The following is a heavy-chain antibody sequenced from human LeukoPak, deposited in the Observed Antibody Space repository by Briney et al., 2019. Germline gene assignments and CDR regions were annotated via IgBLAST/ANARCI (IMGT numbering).Heavy chain of an antibody. D-gene: IGHD2-2*01. V-gene: IGHV1-69*11. J-gene: IGHJ4*02. Sequence: SVKVSCKASGGIFSSYAVSWVRQAPGQGLEWMGRIIPFLGTTNYAQRFQGRVTITTDESTSTAYMELSGLRSDDTAVYYCARGCNSASCSLDSWGQGTLVTVSS. CDR2: IIPFLGTT. CDR3: ARGCNSASCSLDS. CDR1: GGIFSSYA.